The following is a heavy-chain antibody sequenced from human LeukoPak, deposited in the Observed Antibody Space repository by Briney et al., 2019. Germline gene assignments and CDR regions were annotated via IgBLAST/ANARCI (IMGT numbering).Heavy chain of an antibody. CDR1: GFSLRGYL. J-gene: IGHJ4*02. Sequence: GGSLRLSCAASGFSLRGYLMSWVRQAPGKGLEWVARVHPDGSEEHYVDSVRGRFTVSGDNAKNSLYLQMNSLRAEDTAVYYCATTQLYDFWSGYYYFDYWGQGTLVTVSS. V-gene: IGHV3-7*03. CDR3: ATTQLYDFWSGYYYFDY. CDR2: VHPDGSEE. D-gene: IGHD3-3*01.